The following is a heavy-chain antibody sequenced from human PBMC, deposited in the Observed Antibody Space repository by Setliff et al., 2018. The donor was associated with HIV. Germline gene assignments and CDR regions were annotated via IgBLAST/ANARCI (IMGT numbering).Heavy chain of an antibody. CDR2: IWYDGSNK. CDR3: AREASLSY. CDR1: GFTFSSYG. Sequence: GGSLRLSCAASGFTFSSYGMHWVRQAPGKGLEWVAVIWYDGSNKYYADSVKGRFTISRDNANNSLHLQMNSLRAEDTAVYYCAREASLSYWGQGTLVTVSS. V-gene: IGHV3-33*01. D-gene: IGHD6-6*01. J-gene: IGHJ4*02.